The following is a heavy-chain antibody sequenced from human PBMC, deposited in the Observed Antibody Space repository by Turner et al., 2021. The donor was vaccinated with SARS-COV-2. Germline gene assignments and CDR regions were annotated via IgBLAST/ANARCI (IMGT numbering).Heavy chain of an antibody. CDR1: AFTYSRCT. CDR3: ARDSGARDYDFWSGYYPTMGMDV. Sequence: EERLVESGGGLVKPGGAMRRPWAASAFTYSRCTVNWVRQAPGKGLEWVSSISSSSSFIYSADSLKARFTISRDNAKNSLYLQMNSLIAEDTAVYYCARDSGARDYDFWSGYYPTMGMDVWVQGTTVTVSS. D-gene: IGHD3-3*01. CDR2: ISSSSSFI. J-gene: IGHJ6*02. V-gene: IGHV3-21*01.